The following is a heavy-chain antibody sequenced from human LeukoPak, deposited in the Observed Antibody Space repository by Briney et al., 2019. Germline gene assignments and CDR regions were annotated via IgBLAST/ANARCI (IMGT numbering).Heavy chain of an antibody. D-gene: IGHD1-26*01. CDR1: GFSFSSYG. CDR2: IGGTGGNT. J-gene: IGHJ4*02. V-gene: IGHV3-23*01. CDR3: AKSRGESRGASNY. Sequence: PGGSLRLSCAASGFSFSSYGMSWVRQAPGKGLEWVSTIGGTGGNTYYADSVKGRFTISRDNSKNTLYLQMNSLRAEDTAVYYCAKSRGESRGASNYWGQGTLVTVSS.